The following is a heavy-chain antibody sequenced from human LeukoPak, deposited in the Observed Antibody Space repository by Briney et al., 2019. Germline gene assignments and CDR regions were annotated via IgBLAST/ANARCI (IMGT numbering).Heavy chain of an antibody. CDR1: GGSFSGYY. Sequence: PSETLSLTCAAYGGSFSGYYWSWIRQPPGKGLEWIGEINHSGSTNYNPSLKSRVTISVDTSKNQFSLKLSSVTAADTAVYYCARGRGIFVYWGQGTLVTVSS. D-gene: IGHD2-15*01. J-gene: IGHJ4*02. V-gene: IGHV4-34*01. CDR2: INHSGST. CDR3: ARGRGIFVY.